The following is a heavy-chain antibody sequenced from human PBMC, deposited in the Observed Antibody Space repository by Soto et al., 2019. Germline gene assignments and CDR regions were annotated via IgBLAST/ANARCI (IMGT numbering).Heavy chain of an antibody. J-gene: IGHJ6*02. CDR2: ISYDGRNK. Sequence: QVQLVESGGGVVQPGRSLRLSCAASGFTISSYAMYWVRQAPGKGLEWVAVISYDGRNKQYADSVKGRFTISRDNSKNTLDMQMNSLRAEDTAAYHCAGDEKVGNCRGGSCYFLYGLDVWGPGTTVTVS. V-gene: IGHV3-30*04. D-gene: IGHD2-15*01. CDR1: GFTISSYA. CDR3: AGDEKVGNCRGGSCYFLYGLDV.